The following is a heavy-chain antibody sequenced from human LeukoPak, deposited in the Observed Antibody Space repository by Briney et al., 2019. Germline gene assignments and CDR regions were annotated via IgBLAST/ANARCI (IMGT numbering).Heavy chain of an antibody. J-gene: IGHJ4*02. V-gene: IGHV3-23*01. CDR3: AIGMTKIRRHFEK. CDR1: GFTFSDSA. Sequence: GSLRLSCAASGFTFSDSAMNSVRQAPGEGLEWVSAISGSGGSTHYADSVKGRFTISRDNSNNTLFLHINNLQPAYAAIYYCAIGMTKIRRHFEKWGQGTLVTVSS. D-gene: IGHD5-24*01. CDR2: ISGSGGST.